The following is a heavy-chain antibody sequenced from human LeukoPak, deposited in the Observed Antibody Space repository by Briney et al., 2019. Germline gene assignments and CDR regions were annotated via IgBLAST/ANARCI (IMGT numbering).Heavy chain of an antibody. D-gene: IGHD4-23*01. Sequence: GGSLRLSCAASGFTDSSNYMSWVRQAPGKGLEWVSVIYSGGRTYYADSVKGRFTISRDNSKNTLYLQINSLRAEDTAVYYCARDRNTVIESQGGNSLWGQGTLVTVSS. CDR1: GFTDSSNY. CDR3: ARDRNTVIESQGGNSL. J-gene: IGHJ4*02. CDR2: IYSGGRT. V-gene: IGHV3-53*01.